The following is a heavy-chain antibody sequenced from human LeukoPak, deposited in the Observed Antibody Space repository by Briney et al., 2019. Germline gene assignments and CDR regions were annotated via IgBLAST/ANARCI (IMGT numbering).Heavy chain of an antibody. CDR1: GGSFSGYY. CDR2: INHSGST. J-gene: IGHJ4*02. Sequence: PSETLSLTCAVYGGSFSGYYWSWIRQPPGKGLEWIGEINHSGSTNYNLSHKSRATISVDTSKNKFYVMLSTVTAANTAENYCARGASGSYSSRDFDYWGQGTLVTVSS. D-gene: IGHD1-26*01. V-gene: IGHV4-34*01. CDR3: ARGASGSYSSRDFDY.